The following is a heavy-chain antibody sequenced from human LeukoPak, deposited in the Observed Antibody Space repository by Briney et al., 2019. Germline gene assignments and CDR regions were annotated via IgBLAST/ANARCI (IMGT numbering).Heavy chain of an antibody. V-gene: IGHV1-2*02. CDR1: GYTFTGYY. CDR3: ASYSSSWYDYFDY. J-gene: IGHJ4*02. Sequence: GASVKVSCKASGYTFTGYYMHWVRQAPGQGLEWMGWINPNSGGTNYAQKFQGRVTMTRDTSISTAYLQWSSLKASDTAMYYCASYSSSWYDYFDYWGQGTLVTVSS. D-gene: IGHD6-13*01. CDR2: INPNSGGT.